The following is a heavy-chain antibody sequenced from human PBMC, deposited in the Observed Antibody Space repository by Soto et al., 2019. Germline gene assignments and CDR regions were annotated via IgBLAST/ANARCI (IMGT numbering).Heavy chain of an antibody. CDR1: GYGFTTYG. Sequence: QVHLVQSGAEVKKPGASVKVSCKGSGYGFTTYGITWVRQAPGQGLEWMAWISAHNGNTNYAQKLQGRVTVTRDTSTSTPYMELRSLRSDDSAGYYCARGRYGDYWGQGAQVIVSS. CDR3: ARGRYGDY. J-gene: IGHJ4*02. CDR2: ISAHNGNT. V-gene: IGHV1-18*01. D-gene: IGHD1-1*01.